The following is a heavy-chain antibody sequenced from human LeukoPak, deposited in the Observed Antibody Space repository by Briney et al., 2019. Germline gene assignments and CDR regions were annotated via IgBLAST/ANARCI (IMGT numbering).Heavy chain of an antibody. D-gene: IGHD1-26*01. CDR2: ISSSSSYI. CDR3: ATPGQWEPSIDY. Sequence: GGSLRLSCAASGFTFSSYSMNWVRQAPGKGLEWVSSISSSSSYIYYADSVKGRFTISRDNAKNSLYLQMNSLRAEDTAVYYCATPGQWEPSIDYWGQGTLVTVSS. V-gene: IGHV3-21*01. J-gene: IGHJ4*02. CDR1: GFTFSSYS.